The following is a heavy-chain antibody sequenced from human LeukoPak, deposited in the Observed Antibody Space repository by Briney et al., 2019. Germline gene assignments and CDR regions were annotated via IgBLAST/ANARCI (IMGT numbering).Heavy chain of an antibody. J-gene: IGHJ1*01. D-gene: IGHD3-10*01. CDR3: ARDLLIVNMVRGVERKIEHFQH. CDR2: IKEDGSDK. Sequence: PGGSLRLSCAASGFTFSSRWMIWVRQAPGKGLEWVANIKEDGSDKYYVDSVKGRFTISRDNAKNSLYLQMTSLRAEDTAVYYCARDLLIVNMVRGVERKIEHFQHWGQGTLVTVSS. V-gene: IGHV3-7*01. CDR1: GFTFSSRW.